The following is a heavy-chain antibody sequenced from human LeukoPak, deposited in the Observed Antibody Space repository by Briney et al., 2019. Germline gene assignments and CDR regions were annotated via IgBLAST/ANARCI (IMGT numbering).Heavy chain of an antibody. J-gene: IGHJ4*02. CDR3: ARPTAGFDY. V-gene: IGHV3-30*02. CDR1: GFTFSNYD. Sequence: GGSLRLSCAASGFTFSNYDMHWVRQAPGKGLEWVAFIRYDGSNKYYPDSVKGRFTISGDNSKNTLYLQMNSLRGEDTAVYYCARPTAGFDYWGQGALVTVSS. D-gene: IGHD4-11*01. CDR2: IRYDGSNK.